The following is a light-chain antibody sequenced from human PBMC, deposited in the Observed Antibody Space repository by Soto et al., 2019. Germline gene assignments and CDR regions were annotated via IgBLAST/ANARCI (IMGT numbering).Light chain of an antibody. J-gene: IGKJ2*01. V-gene: IGKV3-20*01. Sequence: VLTQSPGTLSLSPGEGATLSCRASQSISNNYLAWYQQKPGQAPRLLISGASSRATGIPDRFSGSGSGTDFTLTISRLESEDFAVYYCQRYGTSPPHTFGPGTKLE. CDR1: QSISNNY. CDR3: QRYGTSPPHT. CDR2: GAS.